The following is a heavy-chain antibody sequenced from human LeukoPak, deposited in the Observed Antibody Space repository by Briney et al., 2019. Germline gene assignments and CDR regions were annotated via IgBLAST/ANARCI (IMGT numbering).Heavy chain of an antibody. CDR2: INPNSGGT. V-gene: IGHV1-2*02. Sequence: GASVKVSCKASGYSFTGYYIHWVRQAPGQGLEWMGWINPNSGGTNYAQKFQGRVTMTRDTSISTAYMELSRLRSDDTAVYYCARADAVAGSFDYWGQETLVTVSS. CDR1: GYSFTGYY. J-gene: IGHJ4*02. D-gene: IGHD6-19*01. CDR3: ARADAVAGSFDY.